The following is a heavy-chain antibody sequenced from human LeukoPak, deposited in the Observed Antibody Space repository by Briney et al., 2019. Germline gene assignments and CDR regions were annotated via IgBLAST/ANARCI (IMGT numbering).Heavy chain of an antibody. CDR1: GGSISSYY. V-gene: IGHV4-59*01. CDR3: ARDRRSYYGSGSYLDY. D-gene: IGHD3-10*01. Sequence: PSETLSLTCSVSGGSISSYYWSWIRQPPGKGLEWHGYIYYSGSTNYNPSLKSRVTISVDTSKNQFSLKLSSVTAADTAVYYCARDRRSYYGSGSYLDYWGQGTLVTVSS. J-gene: IGHJ4*02. CDR2: IYYSGST.